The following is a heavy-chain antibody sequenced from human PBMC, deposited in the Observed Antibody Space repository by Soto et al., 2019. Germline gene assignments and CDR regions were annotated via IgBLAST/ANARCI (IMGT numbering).Heavy chain of an antibody. D-gene: IGHD3-22*01. CDR2: IYPGDSDT. Sequence: EVQLVQSGAEVKKPGESLQISCKGSGYSFTSYWIGWVRQMPGKGLEWMGIIYPGDSDTRYSPSFQGQVTISADKSISTVYLQWSSLKASDTAMYYCARHYSSCYYYVGDAFDIWGQGTMVTVSS. V-gene: IGHV5-51*01. J-gene: IGHJ3*02. CDR3: ARHYSSCYYYVGDAFDI. CDR1: GYSFTSYW.